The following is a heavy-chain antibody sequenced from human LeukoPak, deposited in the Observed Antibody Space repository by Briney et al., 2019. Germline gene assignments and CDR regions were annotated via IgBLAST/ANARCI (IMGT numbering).Heavy chain of an antibody. CDR1: GYTFTSYY. V-gene: IGHV1-46*01. Sequence: ASVKVSCKASGYTFTSYYMHWVRQAPGQGLEWMGIINPSGGSTSYAQKFQGRVTMTRDTSTSTVYMELSSLRSEDTAVYYCARVDGPRVLRYFDRGRNWFDPWGQGTLVTVSS. J-gene: IGHJ5*02. CDR2: INPSGGST. CDR3: ARVDGPRVLRYFDRGRNWFDP. D-gene: IGHD3-9*01.